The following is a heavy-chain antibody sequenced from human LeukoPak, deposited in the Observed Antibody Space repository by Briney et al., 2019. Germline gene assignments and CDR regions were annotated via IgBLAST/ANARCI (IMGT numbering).Heavy chain of an antibody. J-gene: IGHJ5*02. CDR1: GFSFSYYG. CDR2: VRYDGHEK. V-gene: IGHV3-30*02. Sequence: GESLRLSCAASGFSFSYYGFHWVRQAPDKGLEWVAFVRYDGHEKYYAESVKGRFTISKDTSRNTLYLRMNSLRPEDTAMYYCAKDLMRDRWFGESWGQGTLVTVSS. D-gene: IGHD3-10*01. CDR3: AKDLMRDRWFGES.